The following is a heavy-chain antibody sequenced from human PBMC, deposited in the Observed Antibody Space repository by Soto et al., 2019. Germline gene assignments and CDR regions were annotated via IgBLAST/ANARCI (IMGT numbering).Heavy chain of an antibody. CDR2: ISSSGDST. Sequence: EVELLESGGGLAQPGGSLRLSCAASGFIFSSYAMTWVRQAPGKGLEWVSTISSSGDSTYYADSVKGRLTISRDNSKNTLYLQMNSLRAEYTAAYYCTKRLYYNSGSFEYWGQGTLVTVSS. J-gene: IGHJ4*02. CDR1: GFIFSSYA. V-gene: IGHV3-23*01. D-gene: IGHD3-10*01. CDR3: TKRLYYNSGSFEY.